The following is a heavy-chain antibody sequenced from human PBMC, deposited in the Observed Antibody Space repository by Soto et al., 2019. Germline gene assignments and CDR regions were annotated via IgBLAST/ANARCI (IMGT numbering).Heavy chain of an antibody. D-gene: IGHD3-10*01. CDR3: ARDSAGVGYFDY. V-gene: IGHV4-31*03. CDR1: GGSISSGGYY. J-gene: IGHJ4*02. Sequence: QVELQESGPGLVKPSQPLSLTCTVSGGSISSGGYYWSWIRQHPGKGLEWIGYIYYSGSTYYNPSLKSRVTISVDTSKNQFSLKLSSVTAADTAGYYCARDSAGVGYFDYWGQGTLVTVSS. CDR2: IYYSGST.